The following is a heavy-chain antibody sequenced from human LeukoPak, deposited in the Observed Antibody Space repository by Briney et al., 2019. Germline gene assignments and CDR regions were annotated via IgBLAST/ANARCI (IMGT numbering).Heavy chain of an antibody. V-gene: IGHV4-59*01. CDR3: AREVVAAAGTVDY. J-gene: IGHJ4*02. Sequence: SETLSLTCPVSGGSISSLYWSWIRQPPGKGLEWIGYIYYSGSTNYNPSLKSRVTISVDTSKHQFSLKLSSVTAADTAVYYCAREVVAAAGTVDYWGQGTLVTVSS. D-gene: IGHD6-13*01. CDR1: GGSISSLY. CDR2: IYYSGST.